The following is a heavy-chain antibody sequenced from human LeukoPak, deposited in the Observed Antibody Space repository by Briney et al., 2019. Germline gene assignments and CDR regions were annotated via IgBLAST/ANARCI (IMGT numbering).Heavy chain of an antibody. CDR2: ISDNGYDT. CDR1: GFTFRISA. J-gene: IGHJ4*02. D-gene: IGHD3-22*01. CDR3: ARDSRITMIMGYEDY. V-gene: IGHV3-23*01. Sequence: GGSLSLSCAVSGFTFRISAMTWVRQAPGRGREWVSAISDNGYDTFYADSVKGRFTISRDNSKNAVYLQMNSVRAEDTARYCCARDSRITMIMGYEDYWGQGTLVTVSS.